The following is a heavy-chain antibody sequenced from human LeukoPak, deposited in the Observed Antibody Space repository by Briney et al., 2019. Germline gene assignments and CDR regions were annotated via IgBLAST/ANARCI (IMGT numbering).Heavy chain of an antibody. CDR1: GFTFSHYG. Sequence: GESLRLSCAAYGFTFSHYGFHWVRQAPGKGLEWVAVIWSDGTNQYYADSVKGRFTISRDDSQKAVYLEMDSLRTEDTAMYYCAKDAQRGFDYSNSLEYWGPGTLVTVSS. V-gene: IGHV3-33*06. J-gene: IGHJ4*02. CDR2: IWSDGTNQ. CDR3: AKDAQRGFDYSNSLEY. D-gene: IGHD4-11*01.